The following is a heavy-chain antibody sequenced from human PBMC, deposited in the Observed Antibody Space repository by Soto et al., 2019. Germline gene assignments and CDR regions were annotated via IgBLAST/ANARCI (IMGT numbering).Heavy chain of an antibody. D-gene: IGHD3-3*01. Sequence: GGSLRLSCAASGFTFSSYSMNWVRQAPGKGLEWVSYISSSSSTIYYADSVKGRFTISRENAKNSLYLQMNSLRAEDTAVYYCARDMYYDFWSGYYTGIDYWGQGTLVTVSS. CDR3: ARDMYYDFWSGYYTGIDY. V-gene: IGHV3-48*01. J-gene: IGHJ4*02. CDR1: GFTFSSYS. CDR2: ISSSSSTI.